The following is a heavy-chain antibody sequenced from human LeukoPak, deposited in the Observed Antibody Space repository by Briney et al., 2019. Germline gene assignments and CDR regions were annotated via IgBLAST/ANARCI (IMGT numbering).Heavy chain of an antibody. CDR1: GFTFSNYW. CDR2: IKEDGSEK. D-gene: IGHD6-13*01. J-gene: IGHJ4*02. Sequence: TGGSLRLSCAASGFTFSNYWMSWVRQAPGKGLEWGANIKEDGSEKYYVDSVKGRFTISRDNARNSLYLQMNSLRAEDTAVYYCASGRQLGYWGQGTLVTVSS. CDR3: ASGRQLGY. V-gene: IGHV3-7*01.